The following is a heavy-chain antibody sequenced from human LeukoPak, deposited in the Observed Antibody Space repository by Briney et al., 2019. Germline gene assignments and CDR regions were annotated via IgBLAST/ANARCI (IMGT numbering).Heavy chain of an antibody. CDR3: ARAYPGPNWFDP. D-gene: IGHD2-2*01. Sequence: PSQTLSLTCTVSGGSISSGSYYWSWIRPPAGKGLEWIGRIYTSGSTNYNPSLKSRVTISVDTSKNQFSLKLSSVTAADTAVYYCARAYPGPNWFDPWGQGTLVTVSS. J-gene: IGHJ5*02. V-gene: IGHV4-61*02. CDR2: IYTSGST. CDR1: GGSISSGSYY.